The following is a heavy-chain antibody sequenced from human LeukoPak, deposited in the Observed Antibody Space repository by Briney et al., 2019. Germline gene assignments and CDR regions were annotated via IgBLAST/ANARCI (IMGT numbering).Heavy chain of an antibody. Sequence: GASVKVSCKASGGTFTSYGISWVRQAPGQGLEWMGWISAYNGNTNYAQKLQGRVTMTTDTSTSTAYMELRSLRSDDTAVYYCASGDYDILTQTGAFDIWGQGTMVTVSS. D-gene: IGHD3-9*01. V-gene: IGHV1-18*01. J-gene: IGHJ3*02. CDR1: GGTFTSYG. CDR3: ASGDYDILTQTGAFDI. CDR2: ISAYNGNT.